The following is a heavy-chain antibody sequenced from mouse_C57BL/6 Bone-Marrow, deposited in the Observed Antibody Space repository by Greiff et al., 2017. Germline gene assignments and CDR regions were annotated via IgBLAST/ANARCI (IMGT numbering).Heavy chain of an antibody. Sequence: VQLQQPGAELVMPGASVKLSCKASGYTFTSYWMHWVKQRPGQGLEWIGEIDPSDSYTNYNQKFKGKSTLTVDKSSSTAYMQRSSLTSEASAVYYGAKTAKATDLFAYWGQGPLVTLSA. CDR2: IDPSDSYT. CDR3: AKTAKATDLFAY. CDR1: GYTFTSYW. D-gene: IGHD3-2*02. J-gene: IGHJ3*01. V-gene: IGHV1-69*01.